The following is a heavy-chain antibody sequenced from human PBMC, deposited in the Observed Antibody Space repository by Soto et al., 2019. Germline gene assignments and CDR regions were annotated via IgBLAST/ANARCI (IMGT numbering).Heavy chain of an antibody. CDR2: IIPIFGTT. CDR3: TRGNTGYFRDPFDI. V-gene: IGHV1-69*06. CDR1: GGSLNNYA. Sequence: QVQLVQSGAEVKKPASSVKVSCKASGGSLNNYAINWVRQAPGQGLEGMGGIIPIFGTTNFAQKFQGRVTITADKSTSTVYMVLGSLRSEDTAVYYCTRGNTGYFRDPFDIWGQGTMVTVSS. J-gene: IGHJ3*02. D-gene: IGHD3-9*01.